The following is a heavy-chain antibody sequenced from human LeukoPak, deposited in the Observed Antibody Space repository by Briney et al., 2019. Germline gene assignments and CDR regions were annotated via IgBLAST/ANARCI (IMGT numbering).Heavy chain of an antibody. CDR2: VSGSGGST. J-gene: IGHJ4*02. CDR1: GFTFSSNA. CDR3: AKVPGLSRTGYFDY. Sequence: GGSLRLSCTASGFTFSSNAMSWVRQAPGKGLDWVSGVSGSGGSTYYADSVKGRFTISRDNSKNTLYLQMNSLRAEDTAVYYCAKVPGLSRTGYFDYWGQGTLVTVSS. V-gene: IGHV3-23*01. D-gene: IGHD1-1*01.